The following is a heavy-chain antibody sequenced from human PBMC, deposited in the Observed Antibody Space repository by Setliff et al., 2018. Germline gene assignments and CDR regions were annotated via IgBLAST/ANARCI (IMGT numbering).Heavy chain of an antibody. J-gene: IGHJ6*02. D-gene: IGHD2-2*01. Sequence: PSETLSLTCTVSGGSISSSSYYWGWIRQPPGKGLEWIGSIYYSGSTNYNPSLKSRVTISVDTSKNQFSLKLSSVTAADTAVYYCAREAFVVVPAALHYYYGMDVWGQGTTVTVSS. CDR3: AREAFVVVPAALHYYYGMDV. V-gene: IGHV4-39*07. CDR2: IYYSGST. CDR1: GGSISSSSYY.